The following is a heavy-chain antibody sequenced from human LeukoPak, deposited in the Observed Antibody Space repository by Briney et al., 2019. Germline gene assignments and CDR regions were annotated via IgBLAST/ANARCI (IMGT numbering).Heavy chain of an antibody. CDR3: ARQRAVTFGGVNWFDP. CDR2: ISSSSSTI. Sequence: GGSLRLSCAASGFTFSDYYMSWIRQAPGKGLEWVSYISSSSSTIYYADSVKGRFTISRDNAKNSLYLQMNSLRAEDTAVYYCARQRAVTFGGVNWFDPWGQGTLVTVSS. CDR1: GFTFSDYY. V-gene: IGHV3-11*04. J-gene: IGHJ5*02. D-gene: IGHD3-16*01.